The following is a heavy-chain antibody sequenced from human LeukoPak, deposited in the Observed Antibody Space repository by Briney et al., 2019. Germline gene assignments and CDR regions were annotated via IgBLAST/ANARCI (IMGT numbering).Heavy chain of an antibody. J-gene: IGHJ4*02. CDR2: IYYSGST. V-gene: IGHV4-59*01. CDR3: ARGHQYDFWSGLRFPFDY. CDR1: GGSISSYY. D-gene: IGHD3-3*01. Sequence: PSETLSLTCTVSGGSISSYYWSWIRQPPGKGLEWMGYIYYSGSTNYNPSLKSRVTISVDTSKNQFSLKLSSVTAADTAVYYCARGHQYDFWSGLRFPFDYWGQGTLVTVSS.